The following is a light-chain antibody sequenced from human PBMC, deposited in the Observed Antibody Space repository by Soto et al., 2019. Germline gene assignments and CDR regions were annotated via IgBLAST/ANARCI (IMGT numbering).Light chain of an antibody. V-gene: IGLV2-14*01. CDR3: SAWDDSLSRPN. CDR1: SVDIGSYNR. J-gene: IGLJ2*01. Sequence: QSVLTQPASVSGSPGQSITISCTGTSVDIGSYNRVSWYQQHPGKAPKLIIYEVTDRPSGDSNRFSGSKSGNTASLTISGLQAEDDAEYYCSAWDDSLSRPNIGGGTKLTVL. CDR2: EVT.